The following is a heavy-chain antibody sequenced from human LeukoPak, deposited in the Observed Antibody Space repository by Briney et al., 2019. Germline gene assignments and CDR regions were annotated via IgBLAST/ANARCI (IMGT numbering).Heavy chain of an antibody. CDR2: ISYDGSNK. D-gene: IGHD6-13*01. CDR1: GFTFSNYT. Sequence: PGGSLRLSCAASGFTFSNYTMHWVRQAPGKGLEWVAVISYDGSNKYYTDSVKGRFTIARDNSKNTLFLQMNRLRSEDTAVYYCATVTRGGSWSRELGYWGQGVLVTVSS. CDR3: ATVTRGGSWSRELGY. J-gene: IGHJ4*02. V-gene: IGHV3-30*04.